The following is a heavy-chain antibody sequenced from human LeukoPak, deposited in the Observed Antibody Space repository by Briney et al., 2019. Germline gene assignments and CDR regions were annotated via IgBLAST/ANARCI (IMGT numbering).Heavy chain of an antibody. CDR1: GFTFSSYA. Sequence: GGSLRLSCAASGFTFSSYAMHWVRQAPGKGLEWVAVISYDGSNKYYADSVKGRFTISRDNSKNTLYLQMNSLRAEDTAVYYCARDLCCPTGDYGDYGMDVWGQGTTVTVSS. J-gene: IGHJ6*02. CDR3: ARDLCCPTGDYGDYGMDV. V-gene: IGHV3-30-3*01. D-gene: IGHD4-17*01. CDR2: ISYDGSNK.